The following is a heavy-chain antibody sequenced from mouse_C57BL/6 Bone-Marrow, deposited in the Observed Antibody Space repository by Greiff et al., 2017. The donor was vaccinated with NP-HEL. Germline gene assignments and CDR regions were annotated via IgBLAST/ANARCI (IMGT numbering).Heavy chain of an antibody. D-gene: IGHD6-2*01. CDR1: GFTFSSYG. V-gene: IGHV5-6*01. J-gene: IGHJ4*01. CDR2: ISSGGSDT. CDR3: ASQAASCAMDY. Sequence: EVKLVESGGDLVKPGGSLKLSCAASGFTFSSYGMSWVRQTPDKRLEWVATISSGGSDTYYPDSVKGRVTISRDNAKTTLYLQMSRLKSEDTAMYYCASQAASCAMDYWGQGTSVTVSS.